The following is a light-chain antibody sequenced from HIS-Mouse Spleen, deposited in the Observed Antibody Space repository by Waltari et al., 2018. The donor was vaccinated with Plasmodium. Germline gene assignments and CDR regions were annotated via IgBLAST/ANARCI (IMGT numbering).Light chain of an antibody. CDR2: DAS. V-gene: IGKV1-33*01. J-gene: IGKJ4*01. Sequence: DIQMTQSPSSLSASVGDRVTITCQASQDISNYLNLYQQKPGKAPKLLIYDASNLETGVPSRFSGSGSGTDFTFTISSLQPEDIATYYCQQYDNRPLTFGGGTKVEIK. CDR1: QDISNY. CDR3: QQYDNRPLT.